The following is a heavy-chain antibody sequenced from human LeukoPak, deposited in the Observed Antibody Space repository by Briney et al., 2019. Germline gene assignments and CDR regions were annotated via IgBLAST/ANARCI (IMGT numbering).Heavy chain of an antibody. V-gene: IGHV4-59*01. CDR3: ARTTEGGYSYGYFYYYYMDV. J-gene: IGHJ6*03. Sequence: SETLSLTCTVSGGSISNYYWSWIRQPPGKGLEWIGYIYYSGSTNYKSSLKSRVTISVDTSKNQFSLKLSSVTAADTAVYYCARTTEGGYSYGYFYYYYMDVWGKGTTVTISS. CDR2: IYYSGST. CDR1: GGSISNYY. D-gene: IGHD5-18*01.